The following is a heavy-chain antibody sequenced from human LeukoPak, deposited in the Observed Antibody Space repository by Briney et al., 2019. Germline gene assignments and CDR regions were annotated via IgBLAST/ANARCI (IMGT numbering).Heavy chain of an antibody. J-gene: IGHJ3*02. Sequence: SETLSLTCTVSGGSINTSWWTWVRQPAGKGLEWIGRISPSGSTNYNPSLKSRVTMSRDTSKNQFSLKLNSVTAADTAVYYCARSGGFDQISGQRTMATISS. CDR3: ARSGGFDQI. V-gene: IGHV4-4*07. D-gene: IGHD5-12*01. CDR1: GGSINTSW. CDR2: ISPSGST.